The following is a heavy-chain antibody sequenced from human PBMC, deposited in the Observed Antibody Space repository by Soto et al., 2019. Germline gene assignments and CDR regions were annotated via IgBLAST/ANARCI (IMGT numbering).Heavy chain of an antibody. V-gene: IGHV3-23*01. Sequence: PGGSLRLSCAASGFTFSTYAMSWVRQPPGKGLECVSSISGNSDTTAYTDSVKGRFTIPRDNSKNTLYLQMNSLRAEDTAVYYCTGGPSTDILSGFDHWGQGTQVTVSS. D-gene: IGHD6-25*01. CDR1: GFTFSTYA. CDR3: TGGPSTDILSGFDH. J-gene: IGHJ4*02. CDR2: ISGNSDTT.